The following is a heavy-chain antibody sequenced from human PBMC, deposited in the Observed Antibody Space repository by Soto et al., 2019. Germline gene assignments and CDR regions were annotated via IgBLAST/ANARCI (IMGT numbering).Heavy chain of an antibody. CDR3: AKGGPTFLNWVGP. V-gene: IGHV3-23*01. J-gene: IGHJ5*02. CDR1: GFTFITYA. CDR2: ISNSGHIT. Sequence: PVGSLRLSCAASGFTFITYAMNCVRPASGKRLEWISVISNSGHITFYADSVKGRFTISRDNYQNTLYTPRNNLRADDTAAYYCAKGGPTFLNWVGPWGQGA. D-gene: IGHD5-12*01.